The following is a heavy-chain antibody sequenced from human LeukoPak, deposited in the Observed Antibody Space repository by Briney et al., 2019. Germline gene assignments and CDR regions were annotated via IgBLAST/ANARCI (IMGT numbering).Heavy chain of an antibody. J-gene: IGHJ4*02. Sequence: GRSLRLSCAASGFTFSSYGMHWVRQAPGKGLEWVAVIWYDGSNKYYADSVKGRFTISRDNSKNTLYLQMNSLRAEDTAVYYCARAGSSYDSSGYYYDYWGQGTLVTVSS. CDR1: GFTFSSYG. CDR2: IWYDGSNK. V-gene: IGHV3-33*01. D-gene: IGHD3-22*01. CDR3: ARAGSSYDSSGYYYDY.